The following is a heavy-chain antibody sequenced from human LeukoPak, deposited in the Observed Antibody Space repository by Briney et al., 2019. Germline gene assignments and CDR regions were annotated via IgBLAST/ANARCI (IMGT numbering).Heavy chain of an antibody. V-gene: IGHV3-33*01. CDR2: IWYDGSNK. CDR3: AREGIVTRGTHFYYYGMDV. J-gene: IGHJ6*04. Sequence: GGSLRLSCAASGFTFSSYGMHWVRQAPGKGLEGVAVIWYDGSNKYYADSVKGRFTISRDNSKNTLYLQMNSLRAEDTAVYYCAREGIVTRGTHFYYYGMDVWGKGTTVTVSS. CDR1: GFTFSSYG. D-gene: IGHD2/OR15-2a*01.